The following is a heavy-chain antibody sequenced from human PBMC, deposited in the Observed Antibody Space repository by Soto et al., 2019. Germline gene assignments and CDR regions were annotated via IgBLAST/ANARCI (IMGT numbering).Heavy chain of an antibody. CDR3: ARVRGAATVTYFDY. D-gene: IGHD4-17*01. CDR1: GFTFSSYG. CDR2: IWYDGSNK. J-gene: IGHJ4*02. V-gene: IGHV3-33*01. Sequence: QVQLVESGGGVVQPGRSLRLSCAASGFTFSSYGMHWVRQAPGKGLEWVAVIWYDGSNKYYADSVKGRFTISRDNSKNTLYLQMNSLRAEDTAVYYCARVRGAATVTYFDYWGQGTLVTVSS.